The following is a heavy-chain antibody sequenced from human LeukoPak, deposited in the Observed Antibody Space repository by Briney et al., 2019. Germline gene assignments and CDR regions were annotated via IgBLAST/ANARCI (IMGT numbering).Heavy chain of an antibody. V-gene: IGHV4-39*07. Sequence: SETLSLTCTVSGGSISSSSYYWGWIRQPPGKGLEWIGSIYYSGSTYYNPSLKSRVTISVDTSKNQFSLKLSSVTAADTAVYYCFISVTIFGVANYNYWGQGTLVTVSS. CDR2: IYYSGST. CDR1: GGSISSSSYY. CDR3: FISVTIFGVANYNY. J-gene: IGHJ4*02. D-gene: IGHD3-3*01.